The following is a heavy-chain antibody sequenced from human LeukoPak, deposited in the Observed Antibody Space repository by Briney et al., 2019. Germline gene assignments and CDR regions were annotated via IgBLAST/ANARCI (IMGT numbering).Heavy chain of an antibody. CDR2: ISYDGINK. CDR3: ARARRWLQLDFDY. D-gene: IGHD5-24*01. J-gene: IGHJ4*02. Sequence: GGSLRLSCAASEFPFSSYAMHWVRQAPGKGLERVPVISYDGINKYYTDSVKGRFTISRDNSKNTLYLQMNSLRAEDTAVYYCARARRWLQLDFDYWGQGTLATVSS. V-gene: IGHV3-30-3*01. CDR1: EFPFSSYA.